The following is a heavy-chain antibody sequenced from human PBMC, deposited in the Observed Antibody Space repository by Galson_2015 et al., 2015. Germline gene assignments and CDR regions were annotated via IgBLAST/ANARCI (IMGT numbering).Heavy chain of an antibody. CDR3: ARDCSSTSCYPEPGYDDFEI. CDR1: GFTFSSYG. CDR2: IWDDGSNT. D-gene: IGHD2-2*01. J-gene: IGHJ3*02. Sequence: SLRLSCAASGFTFSSYGMHWVRQAPGKGLEWVAAIWDDGSNTYYADSVKGRFTISRDNSKNTLYLQMNSLRAEDTAVYYCARDCSSTSCYPEPGYDDFEIWGQGTMVTVSS. V-gene: IGHV3-33*01.